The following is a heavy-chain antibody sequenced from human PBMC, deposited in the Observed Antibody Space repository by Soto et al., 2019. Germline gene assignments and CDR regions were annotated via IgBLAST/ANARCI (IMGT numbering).Heavy chain of an antibody. J-gene: IGHJ4*02. CDR1: GFTFSSYG. V-gene: IGHV3-33*01. Sequence: GGSLRLSCAASGFTFSSYGMHWVRQAPGKGLEWVAVIWYDGSNKYYADSVKGRFTISRDNSKNTLYLQMNSLRAEDTAVYYCARVRGGYPFSPDYWGQGTLVTVSS. CDR2: IWYDGSNK. CDR3: ARVRGGYPFSPDY. D-gene: IGHD5-12*01.